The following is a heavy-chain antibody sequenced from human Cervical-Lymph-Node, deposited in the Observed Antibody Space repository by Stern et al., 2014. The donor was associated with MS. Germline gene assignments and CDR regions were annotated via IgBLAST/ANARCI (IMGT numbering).Heavy chain of an antibody. CDR3: ARQRYFDD. Sequence: VQLXXXGPEVTRPGESLKISCQASGYTFTSYWIGWVRQMPGKGLEWIAIILPGVSDIRNSPSFQGQVTISADKSSSTAYLQWNNLKASDTAIYYCARQRYFDDWGQGTLVTVSS. J-gene: IGHJ4*02. V-gene: IGHV5-51*01. CDR2: ILPGVSDI. CDR1: GYTFTSYW.